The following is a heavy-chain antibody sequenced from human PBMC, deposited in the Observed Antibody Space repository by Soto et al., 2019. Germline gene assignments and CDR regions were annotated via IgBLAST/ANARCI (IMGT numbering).Heavy chain of an antibody. CDR3: ARPLRDRNYYSGMAV. Sequence: QVQLVQSGAEMQQPGASVRVSCTASGGTFSKYAFSWVRQAPGQGLEWLGGTIPMFGTPNYAQKFQGRVAISADESTATVYMELSSLRSADTAVYFCARPLRDRNYYSGMAVWGQGTTVTVSS. V-gene: IGHV1-69*01. D-gene: IGHD3-22*01. CDR1: GGTFSKYA. CDR2: TIPMFGTP. J-gene: IGHJ6*02.